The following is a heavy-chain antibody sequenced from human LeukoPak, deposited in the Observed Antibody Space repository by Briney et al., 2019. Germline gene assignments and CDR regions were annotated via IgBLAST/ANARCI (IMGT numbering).Heavy chain of an antibody. J-gene: IGHJ4*02. V-gene: IGHV4-34*01. CDR1: GGSFSGYY. CDR2: INHSGST. Sequence: SETLSLTCAVYGGSFSGYYWSWIRQPPGKGLEWIGEINHSGSTNYNPSLKSRLTMSVDTSKNQFSLKLSSVTAADTAVYYCARDSVGDDFFDFWGQGTPVTVSS. D-gene: IGHD1-26*01. CDR3: ARDSVGDDFFDF.